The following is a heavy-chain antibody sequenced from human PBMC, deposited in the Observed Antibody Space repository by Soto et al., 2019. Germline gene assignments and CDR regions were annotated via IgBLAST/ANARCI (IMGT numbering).Heavy chain of an antibody. V-gene: IGHV3-23*01. J-gene: IGHJ5*02. D-gene: IGHD3-3*01. CDR2: ISGSGGSI. CDR1: GFTFSSYA. CDR3: ARESRFLEWLSLNWFDP. Sequence: GSLRLSCAASGFTFSSYAMSWVLQAPGKGLEWVSAISGSGGSIYYADSVKGRFTISRDNAKNSLYLQMNSLRDEDTAVYYCARESRFLEWLSLNWFDPWGQGTLVTVSS.